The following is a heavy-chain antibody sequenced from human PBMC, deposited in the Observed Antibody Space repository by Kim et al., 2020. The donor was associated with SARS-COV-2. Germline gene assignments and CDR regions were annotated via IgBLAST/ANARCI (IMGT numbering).Heavy chain of an antibody. CDR2: IDRTGTT. Sequence: SETLSLTCNVSDGSMKNYYWNWFRQPPGKGLEWIGYIDRTGTTNYNPSLKSRVTISVDTSKNQFSLKLISVTAADTAVYYCAGGDYFHSGSYPWRVGFDPWGRGTLVTVSS. J-gene: IGHJ5*02. CDR1: DGSMKNYY. V-gene: IGHV4-4*09. D-gene: IGHD3-10*01. CDR3: AGGDYFHSGSYPWRVGFDP.